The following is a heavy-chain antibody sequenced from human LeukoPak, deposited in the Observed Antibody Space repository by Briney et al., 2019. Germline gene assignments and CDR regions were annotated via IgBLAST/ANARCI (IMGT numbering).Heavy chain of an antibody. CDR2: IYHSGTT. D-gene: IGHD3-16*01. CDR3: ARRYESDAFDI. V-gene: IGHV4-38-2*02. J-gene: IGHJ3*02. CDR1: GYSISSGYY. Sequence: SEALSLTCTVSGYSISSGYYWGWIRQPPGKGLEWIGSIYHSGTTNYNPSLTSRVTISVDKSKNQLSLKLSSVTAADTAVYYCARRYESDAFDIWGQGTMVTVSS.